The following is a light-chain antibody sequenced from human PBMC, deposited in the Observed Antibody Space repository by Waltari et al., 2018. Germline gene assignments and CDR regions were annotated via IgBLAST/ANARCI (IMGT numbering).Light chain of an antibody. Sequence: QSALIQPRSVAGSLGQSVTILCTGTSSDVGTYNYVSWYQQYPVLTPKFMIYDLTKRPSEVPDRFSGSKSGNTASLTISGLQAEDEAEYYCCSYAGSYTWVFGGGTKLTVL. CDR1: SSDVGTYNY. CDR3: CSYAGSYTWV. V-gene: IGLV2-11*01. CDR2: DLT. J-gene: IGLJ3*02.